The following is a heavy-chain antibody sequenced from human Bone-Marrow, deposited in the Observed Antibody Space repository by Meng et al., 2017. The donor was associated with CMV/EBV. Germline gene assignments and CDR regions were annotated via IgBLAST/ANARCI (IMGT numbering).Heavy chain of an antibody. CDR2: IYYSGST. V-gene: IGHV4-39*07. CDR3: ASRHYDFWSGYYDYGMVV. CDR1: GFTFSSYW. Sequence: GSLRLSCAASGFTFSSYWMTWVRQAPGKGLEWIGSIYYSGSTYYNPSLKSRVTISVDTSKNQFSLKLSSVTAADTAVYYCASRHYDFWSGYYDYGMVVWGQGTTVTVSS. J-gene: IGHJ6*02. D-gene: IGHD3-3*01.